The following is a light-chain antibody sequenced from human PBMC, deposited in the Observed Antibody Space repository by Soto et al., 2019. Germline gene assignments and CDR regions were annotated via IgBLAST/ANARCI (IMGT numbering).Light chain of an antibody. CDR3: CSYAGTYTGV. Sequence: QSVLTQPRSVSGSPGQSVSISCTGTSSDVGRYSYVSWHQQHPGKAPKLMIYDVSERPSGVPDRLSGSKSGNTASLTISGLQAEDEADYYCCSYAGTYTGVFGTGTKVTVL. CDR2: DVS. J-gene: IGLJ1*01. V-gene: IGLV2-11*01. CDR1: SSDVGRYSY.